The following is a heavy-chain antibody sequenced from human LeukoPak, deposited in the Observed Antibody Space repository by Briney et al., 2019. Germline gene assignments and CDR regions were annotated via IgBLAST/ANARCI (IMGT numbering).Heavy chain of an antibody. Sequence: PGGSLRLSCTASGFTFSTSSMNWVRQAPGKGLEWVSSISSSSSYIYYADSVKGRFTISRDNAKNSLYLQMNSLRAEDTAVYYCASGYSYGFDYWGQGTLVTVSS. D-gene: IGHD5-18*01. V-gene: IGHV3-21*01. CDR2: ISSSSSYI. J-gene: IGHJ4*02. CDR3: ASGYSYGFDY. CDR1: GFTFSTSS.